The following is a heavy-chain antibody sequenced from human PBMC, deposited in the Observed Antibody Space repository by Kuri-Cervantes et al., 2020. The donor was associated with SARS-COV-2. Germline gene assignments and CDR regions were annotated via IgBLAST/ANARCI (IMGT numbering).Heavy chain of an antibody. V-gene: IGHV1-8*02. J-gene: IGHJ3*02. CDR3: ARGTTVVKVDI. CDR2: MNPNSGNT. CDR1: GGTFSSYA. D-gene: IGHD4-23*01. Sequence: ASVKVSCKASGGTFSSYAINWVRQATGQGLEWMGWMNPNSGNTGYAQKFQGRVTMTRNTSISTAYMERSSLRSEDTAVYYCARGTTVVKVDIWGQGTMVTVSS.